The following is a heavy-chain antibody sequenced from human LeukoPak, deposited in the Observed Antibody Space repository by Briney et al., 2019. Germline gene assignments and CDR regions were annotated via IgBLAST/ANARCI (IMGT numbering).Heavy chain of an antibody. J-gene: IGHJ4*02. V-gene: IGHV4-34*01. D-gene: IGHD4-17*01. Sequence: SETLSLTCAVYGGSFSGYYWSWIRQPPGKGLEWIGEINHSGSTYYNPSLKSRVTISVDTSKNQFSLKLSSVTAADTAVYYCARQEATVTIDYWGQGTLVTVSS. CDR2: INHSGST. CDR3: ARQEATVTIDY. CDR1: GGSFSGYY.